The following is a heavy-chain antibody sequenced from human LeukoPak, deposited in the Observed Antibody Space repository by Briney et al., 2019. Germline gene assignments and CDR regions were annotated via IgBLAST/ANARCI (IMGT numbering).Heavy chain of an antibody. J-gene: IGHJ4*02. CDR1: GFTFSSYA. V-gene: IGHV3-23*01. Sequence: GGSLRLSCAASGFTFSSYAMSWVRQAPGKGLEWVSAISGSGGSTYYADSVKGRFTISRDNSKNTLYLQMNSLRAEDTAVYYCAKPHSYYDSSGYYRDYWGQGTLVTVSS. CDR2: ISGSGGST. CDR3: AKPHSYYDSSGYYRDY. D-gene: IGHD3-22*01.